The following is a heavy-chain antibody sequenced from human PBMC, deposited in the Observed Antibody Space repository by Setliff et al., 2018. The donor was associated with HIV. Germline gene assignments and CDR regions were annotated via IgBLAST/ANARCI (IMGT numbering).Heavy chain of an antibody. CDR1: GYTFTDHN. Sequence: ASVKVSCKTSGYTFTDHNIHWVRQAPGQGLEWMGIINPSGGTTSYSQKFQGRLTMTRDTSTNTVYMELRSLRCDDTAVYYCARVGTVTPPYYYYYMDVWGKGTTVTVSS. V-gene: IGHV1-46*01. D-gene: IGHD4-17*01. J-gene: IGHJ6*03. CDR3: ARVGTVTPPYYYYYMDV. CDR2: INPSGGTT.